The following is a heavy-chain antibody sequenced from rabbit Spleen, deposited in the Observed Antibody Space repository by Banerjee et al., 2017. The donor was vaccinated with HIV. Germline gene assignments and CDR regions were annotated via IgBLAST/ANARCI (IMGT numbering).Heavy chain of an antibody. Sequence: QSLEESGGGLVKPGGTLTLTCTVSGFSFSSGYYMCWVRQAPGKGLDWIACVGADNSGSTYYASWATGRFTCSKASSTTVTLQMTSLTAADTATYFCARDTGSSFSTYGMDLWGQGTLVTVS. J-gene: IGHJ6*01. V-gene: IGHV1S40*01. CDR2: VGADNSGST. D-gene: IGHD8-1*01. CDR1: GFSFSSGYY. CDR3: ARDTGSSFSTYGMDL.